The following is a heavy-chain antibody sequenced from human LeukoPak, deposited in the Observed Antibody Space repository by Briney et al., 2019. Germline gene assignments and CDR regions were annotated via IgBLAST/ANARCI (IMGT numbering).Heavy chain of an antibody. J-gene: IGHJ4*02. V-gene: IGHV1-18*01. CDR2: ISAYNGNT. Sequence: GASVKVSCKASGYTFTSYGISWVRQAPGQGLEWMGWISAYNGNTNYAQKLQGRVTMTTDTSTSTAYMELRSLRSDDTAVYYCARDYYDSSGYYTGFDYWGQGTLVTVSS. D-gene: IGHD3-22*01. CDR3: ARDYYDSSGYYTGFDY. CDR1: GYTFTSYG.